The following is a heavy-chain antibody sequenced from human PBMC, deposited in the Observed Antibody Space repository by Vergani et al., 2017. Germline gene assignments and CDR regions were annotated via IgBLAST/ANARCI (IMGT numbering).Heavy chain of an antibody. CDR2: IKSKTDGGTT. V-gene: IGHV3-15*01. J-gene: IGHJ5*02. Sequence: EVQLVESGGGLVKPGESLRLSCAASGFTFSDAWMSWVRQAPGKGLEWVGRIKSKTDGGTTDYAAPVKDRFTISRDDSKNTLYVQMNSLKTEDTAVYFCITDPSYYFGSPTPGGSWGQGTLVTVSS. D-gene: IGHD3-10*01. CDR1: GFTFSDAW. CDR3: ITDPSYYFGSPTPGGS.